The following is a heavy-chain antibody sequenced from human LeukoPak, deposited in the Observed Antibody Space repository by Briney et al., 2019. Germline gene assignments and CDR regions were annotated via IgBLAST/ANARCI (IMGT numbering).Heavy chain of an antibody. CDR3: ARGGGSYDYFDY. D-gene: IGHD1-26*01. CDR1: GGSFSGYY. J-gene: IGHJ4*02. Sequence: SETLSLTCAVYGGSFSGYYWSWIRQPPGKGLEWIGEVNHSGSTNYNPSLKSRVTISVDTSKNQFSLKLSSVTAADAAVYYCARGGGSYDYFDYWGQGTLVTVSS. CDR2: VNHSGST. V-gene: IGHV4-34*01.